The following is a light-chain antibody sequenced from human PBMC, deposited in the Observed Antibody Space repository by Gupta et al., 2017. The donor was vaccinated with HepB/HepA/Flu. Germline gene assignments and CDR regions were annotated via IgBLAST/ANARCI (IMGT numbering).Light chain of an antibody. V-gene: IGLV1-44*01. J-gene: IGLJ2*01. CDR3: AAWDDSLTGPNVV. CDR1: RPNIGSNT. CDR2: ITN. Sequence: QSVLTQPPSASGTPGQRVTISCSGSRPNIGSNTVNWYQQLPGTAPKLLIYITNQRPSGVPDRFSGSKSGTSASLAISGLQSEDEAHYYCAAWDDSLTGPNVVFGGGTKLTVL.